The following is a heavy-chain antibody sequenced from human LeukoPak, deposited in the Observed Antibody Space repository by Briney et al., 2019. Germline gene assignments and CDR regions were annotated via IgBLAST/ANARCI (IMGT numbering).Heavy chain of an antibody. CDR2: IKPDCGKA. Sequence: SVKVSCKASGCTFSSYSISWVRQAPGQGLEWVGGIKPDCGKANYVHKVQGRFTITGHNSTSTAYMVLSSLRSEDEAVYYCARIMVRGAKCFDPWGQGTLVTVSS. D-gene: IGHD3-10*01. V-gene: IGHV1-69*06. CDR1: GCTFSSYS. CDR3: ARIMVRGAKCFDP. J-gene: IGHJ5*02.